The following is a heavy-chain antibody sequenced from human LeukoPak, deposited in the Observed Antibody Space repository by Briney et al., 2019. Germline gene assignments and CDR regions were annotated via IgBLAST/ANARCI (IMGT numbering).Heavy chain of an antibody. J-gene: IGHJ4*02. V-gene: IGHV3-74*01. CDR2: IYSDGNTT. CDR1: GFTFSNYW. CDR3: ARVGPYYFDH. Sequence: GGSLRLSCAGSGFTFSNYWMHWVRQAPGKGLVWVSRIYSDGNTTNYADSVKGRFTISRDNSKNTLYLQMNSLRAEDTAVYYCARVGPYYFDHWGQGTLVTVSS.